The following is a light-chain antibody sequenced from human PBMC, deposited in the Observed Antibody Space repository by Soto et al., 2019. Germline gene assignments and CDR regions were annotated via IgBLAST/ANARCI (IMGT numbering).Light chain of an antibody. CDR2: DAS. Sequence: EILLTQSPVTLSLSPGERATPSCRASQIMASHLAWYQQKPGQAPRLLIHDASSRATGIPARFSGSGSGTDFTLTISSLEPEDFAVYYCQQRNNWPPSITFGPGTRLENK. CDR1: QIMASH. V-gene: IGKV3-11*01. CDR3: QQRNNWPPSIT. J-gene: IGKJ5*01.